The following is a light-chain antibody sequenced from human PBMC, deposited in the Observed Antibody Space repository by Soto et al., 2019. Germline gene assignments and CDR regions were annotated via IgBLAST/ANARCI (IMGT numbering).Light chain of an antibody. J-gene: IGKJ4*01. Sequence: DVVLTQSPLSLSVTLGQPASLSCRSSQSLIYRDGNTYLNWFHQRPGQSPRRLIYRVSNRASGVPDRFSGSGSGTDFTLTISSVQAEDVGVYYCKQETKWPLLTFGRGTKVEIK. CDR2: RVS. V-gene: IGKV2-30*01. CDR1: QSLIYRDGNTY. CDR3: KQETKWPLLT.